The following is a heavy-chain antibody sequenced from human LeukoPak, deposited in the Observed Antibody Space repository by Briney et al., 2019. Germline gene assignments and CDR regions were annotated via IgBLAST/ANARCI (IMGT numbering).Heavy chain of an antibody. CDR2: INHRRST. CDR1: GGSFSDYY. D-gene: IGHD3-22*01. J-gene: IGHJ3*02. V-gene: IGHV4-34*01. CDR3: AGSAIDVYYYDSRADKDAFDM. Sequence: SETLSLTCAVYGGSFSDYYWSWIRQPPGKGLEWIGEINHRRSTNYNPSLKSRVTISVDTSKNQFSLRLSSVTAADTAVYYCAGSAIDVYYYDSRADKDAFDMWGQGTMVTVSS.